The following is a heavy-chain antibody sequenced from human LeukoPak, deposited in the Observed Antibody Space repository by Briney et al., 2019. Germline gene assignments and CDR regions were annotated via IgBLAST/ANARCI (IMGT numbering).Heavy chain of an antibody. J-gene: IGHJ3*02. D-gene: IGHD5-18*01. V-gene: IGHV3-74*01. CDR1: GFTFNNYW. Sequence: GGSLRLSCAASGFTFNNYWMPWVRQAPGKGLVWVSRVNRDGSSTNYADSVKGRFTISRDNAKNTLYLQMNSLRAEDTAVYYCARDGYSFGYGAFDIWGQGTLVTVSS. CDR2: VNRDGSST. CDR3: ARDGYSFGYGAFDI.